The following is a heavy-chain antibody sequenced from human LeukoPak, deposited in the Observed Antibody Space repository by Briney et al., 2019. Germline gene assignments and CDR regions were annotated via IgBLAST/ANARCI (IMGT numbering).Heavy chain of an antibody. J-gene: IGHJ4*02. CDR3: ARDGGYQL. CDR1: GFTFSNYS. CDR2: ISSSSSYI. Sequence: GGALRLSCAASGFTFSNYSINWVRQAPGEGLEWVSSISSSSSYIYYADSVKGRFTISRDNAKNSLYLQMNSLRAEDTAVYYCARDGGYQLWGQGTLVTVSS. V-gene: IGHV3-21*01. D-gene: IGHD5-18*01.